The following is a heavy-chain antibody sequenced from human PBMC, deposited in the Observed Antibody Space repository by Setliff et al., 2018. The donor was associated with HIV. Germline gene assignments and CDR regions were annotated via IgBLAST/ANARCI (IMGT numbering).Heavy chain of an antibody. CDR2: IYYTGST. V-gene: IGHV4-59*08. CDR3: ARVLDGNHYDAFNL. J-gene: IGHJ3*01. Sequence: PSETLSLTCTVSGGSISSYYWSWIRQPPGKGLEWIGYIYYTGSTKYHPSLNSRVTISLDTPKNKFSLKLSSVTAADTAVYYCARVLDGNHYDAFNLWGQGTTVTVSS. CDR1: GGSISSYY. D-gene: IGHD1-26*01.